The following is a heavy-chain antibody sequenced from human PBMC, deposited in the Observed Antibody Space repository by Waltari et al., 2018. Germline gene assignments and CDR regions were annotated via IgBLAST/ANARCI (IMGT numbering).Heavy chain of an antibody. CDR2: INPNSGDT. V-gene: IGHV1-2*04. Sequence: VQLVQSGAEVKKPGASVQVSCKAYGYTFNGYYMHWIRQAPGQGLEWMVWINPNSGDTNYPQKFQGWVTMTRDTSISTAYMELNRLRSDDTAVYYCARAGFGGHYFDYWGQGALVTVFS. CDR3: ARAGFGGHYFDY. D-gene: IGHD3-16*01. CDR1: GYTFNGYY. J-gene: IGHJ4*02.